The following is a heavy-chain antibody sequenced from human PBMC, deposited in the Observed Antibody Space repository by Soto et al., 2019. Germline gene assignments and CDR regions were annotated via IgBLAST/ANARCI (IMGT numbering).Heavy chain of an antibody. J-gene: IGHJ4*02. CDR3: SRVDPSVKGPDY. V-gene: IGHV3-72*01. CDR2: SRNRVNSFST. Sequence: PGGSLRLSCAVSAVSEFTFSDQYMDWVRRAPGKGLEWVGRSRNRVNSFSTAYAASVQGRITISRDDSKNTVYLQMNSLKSEDTAVYYCSRVDPSVKGPDYWGQGNLVNVSS. CDR1: AVSEFTFSDQY. D-gene: IGHD6-19*01.